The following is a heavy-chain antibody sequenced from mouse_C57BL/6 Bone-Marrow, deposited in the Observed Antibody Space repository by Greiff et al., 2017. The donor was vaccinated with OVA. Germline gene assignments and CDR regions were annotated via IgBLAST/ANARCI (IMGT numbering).Heavy chain of an antibody. Sequence: VQLQQSDAELVKPGASVKISCKVSGYTFTDHTIHWMKQRPEQGLEWIGYIYPRDGSTKYNEKFKGKATLTADKSSSTAYMQRTSLTSEDSAGYFCARGGLRRGAWFAYWGQGTLVTVSA. D-gene: IGHD2-4*01. CDR2: IYPRDGST. CDR3: ARGGLRRGAWFAY. V-gene: IGHV1-78*01. CDR1: GYTFTDHT. J-gene: IGHJ3*01.